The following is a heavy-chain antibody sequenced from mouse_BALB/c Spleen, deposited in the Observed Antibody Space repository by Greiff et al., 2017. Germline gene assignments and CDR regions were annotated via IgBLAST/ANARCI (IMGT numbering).Heavy chain of an antibody. D-gene: IGHD1-2*01. CDR1: GYTFTSYW. V-gene: IGHV1-7*01. CDR3: ARILRLQGFDY. J-gene: IGHJ3*01. Sequence: QVQLQKSGAELAKPGASVKMSCKASGYTFTSYWMHWVKPRPGQGLEWIGYINPSTGYTEYNQKFKDKATLTADKSSSTAYMQLSSLTSEDSAVYYCARILRLQGFDYWGQGTLVTVSA. CDR2: INPSTGYT.